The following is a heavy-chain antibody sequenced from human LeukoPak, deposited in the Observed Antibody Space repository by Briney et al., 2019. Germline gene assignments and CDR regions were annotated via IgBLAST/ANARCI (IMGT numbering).Heavy chain of an antibody. D-gene: IGHD1-1*01. J-gene: IGHJ4*02. CDR3: AKEGTGIHFDY. Sequence: HPGRSLRLSCAASGFTFSSNAIHWVRQAPGKGLEWVAEISYDGGNTYYADSVKGRFTISRDNSKNTLYLQMNSLRAEDTAVYYCAKEGTGIHFDYWGQGTLVTVPS. CDR1: GFTFSSNA. CDR2: ISYDGGNT. V-gene: IGHV3-30-3*01.